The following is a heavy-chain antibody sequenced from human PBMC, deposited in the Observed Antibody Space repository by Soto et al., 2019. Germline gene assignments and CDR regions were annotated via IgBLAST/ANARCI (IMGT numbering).Heavy chain of an antibody. Sequence: SVKVSCKASGGTFSSYAIRWVRQAPGQGLEWMGGIIPIFGTANYAQKFQGRVTITADESTSTAYMELSSLRSEDTAVYYCARDEVSSSSTYYYGMDVWGQGTTVTVSS. CDR2: IIPIFGTA. J-gene: IGHJ6*02. CDR3: ARDEVSSSSTYYYGMDV. D-gene: IGHD6-6*01. V-gene: IGHV1-69*13. CDR1: GGTFSSYA.